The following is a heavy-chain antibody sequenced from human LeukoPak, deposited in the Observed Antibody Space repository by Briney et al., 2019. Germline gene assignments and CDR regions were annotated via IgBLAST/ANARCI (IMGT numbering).Heavy chain of an antibody. CDR3: AKLTVAGTRHAFDI. Sequence: GGSLRLSCAASGFTFSSYWMHWVRQAPGKGLVWVSRINSDGSSTTYADSVKGRFTISRDYAKNTLYPQMNRLRAEDTAVYYCAKLTVAGTRHAFDIWGQGTMVTVSS. CDR1: GFTFSSYW. J-gene: IGHJ3*02. V-gene: IGHV3-74*01. CDR2: INSDGSST. D-gene: IGHD6-19*01.